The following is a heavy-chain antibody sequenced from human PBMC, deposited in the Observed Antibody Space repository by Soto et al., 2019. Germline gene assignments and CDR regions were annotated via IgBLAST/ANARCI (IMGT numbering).Heavy chain of an antibody. D-gene: IGHD3-22*01. CDR3: AREGFYYDSSGHYFDY. J-gene: IGHJ4*02. CDR2: IYYSGST. V-gene: IGHV4-31*03. Sequence: SETLSLTCTVSGGSISGGSYYWSWIRQHPGKGLEWIGYIYYSGSTYYNPSLKSRVTISVDTSKNQFSLKLSSVTAADTAVYYCAREGFYYDSSGHYFDYWGQGTLVTVSS. CDR1: GGSISGGSYY.